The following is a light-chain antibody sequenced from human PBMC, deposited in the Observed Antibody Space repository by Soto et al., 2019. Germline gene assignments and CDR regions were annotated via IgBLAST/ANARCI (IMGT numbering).Light chain of an antibody. Sequence: QLVLTQPPSASGTPGQRVTISCSGSSSNIGNNNVNWYQQLPGTAPKLIIYSNNQRPSGVPDRFSGSKSGTSASLAISGLQSEDEADYYCAAWDDSLNALFGGGTKLTVL. CDR3: AAWDDSLNAL. CDR2: SNN. J-gene: IGLJ3*02. V-gene: IGLV1-44*01. CDR1: SSNIGNNN.